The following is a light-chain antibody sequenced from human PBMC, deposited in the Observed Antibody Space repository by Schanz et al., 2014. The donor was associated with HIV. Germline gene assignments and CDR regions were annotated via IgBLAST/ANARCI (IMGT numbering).Light chain of an antibody. J-gene: IGKJ1*01. Sequence: VLTQSPGTLSLSPGDRATLSCRASQSLSSGYLAWYQQKPGQAPRLLIYDASKKATGIPARFSGSGSGTDFTLTISSLEPEDFAVYYCQQYNTWPRTFGQGTKVELK. V-gene: IGKV3-20*01. CDR3: QQYNTWPRT. CDR2: DAS. CDR1: QSLSSGY.